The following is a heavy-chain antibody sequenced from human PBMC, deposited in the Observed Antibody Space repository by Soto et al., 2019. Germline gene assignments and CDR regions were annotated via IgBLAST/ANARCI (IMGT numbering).Heavy chain of an antibody. D-gene: IGHD3-16*01. CDR1: GGSISSGDYY. Sequence: PSETLSLTCTVSGGSISSGDYYWSWIRQPPGKGLEWIGYIYYSGSTYYNPSLKSRVTISVDTSKNQVSLKLSSVTAADTAVYYCASSRPAYDYVWGSQTWGWFDPWGQGTLVTVSS. CDR3: ASSRPAYDYVWGSQTWGWFDP. V-gene: IGHV4-30-4*01. J-gene: IGHJ5*02. CDR2: IYYSGST.